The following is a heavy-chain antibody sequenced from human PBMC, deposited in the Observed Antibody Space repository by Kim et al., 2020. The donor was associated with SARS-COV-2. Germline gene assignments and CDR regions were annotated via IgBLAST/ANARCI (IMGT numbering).Heavy chain of an antibody. V-gene: IGHV3-11*01. CDR3: AKSALTGKVDFDI. CDR2: ICSSGDTM. D-gene: IGHD7-27*01. Sequence: GGSLRLSCVASGFSFTDYYMTWIRQTPGKGLEWASYICSSGDTMGYADSVKGRFTISRDNSKNSLFLQMNSLRAEDTAVYYCAKSALTGKVDFDIWGQGTKVTVSS. CDR1: GFSFTDYY. J-gene: IGHJ3*02.